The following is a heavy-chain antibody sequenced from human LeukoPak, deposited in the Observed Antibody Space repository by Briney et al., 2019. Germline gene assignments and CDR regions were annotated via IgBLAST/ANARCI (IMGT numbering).Heavy chain of an antibody. CDR3: ARLYSSGWSASSD. CDR2: IYPGDSDT. Sequence: GESLKISYKGSGYSFTSYWIGWVRQMPGKGLEWMGIIYPGDSDTRYSPSFEGQVTISVDKSISNAYLQWSSLKASDTAMYYCARLYSSGWSASSDWGQGTLVTVSS. J-gene: IGHJ4*02. D-gene: IGHD6-19*01. CDR1: GYSFTSYW. V-gene: IGHV5-51*01.